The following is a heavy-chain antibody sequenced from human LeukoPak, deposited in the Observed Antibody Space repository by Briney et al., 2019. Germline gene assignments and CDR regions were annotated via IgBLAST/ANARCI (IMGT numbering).Heavy chain of an antibody. V-gene: IGHV3-23*01. D-gene: IGHD3-3*01. CDR3: AKDPKKGVVIMYYYMDV. CDR1: GFTFSSYA. Sequence: GGSLRLSCAASGFTFSSYAMSWVRQAPGKGLEWVSAISGSGGSTYYADSVKGRFTISRDNSKNTLYLQMNSLRAEDTAVYYCAKDPKKGVVIMYYYMDVWGKGTTVTVSS. CDR2: ISGSGGST. J-gene: IGHJ6*03.